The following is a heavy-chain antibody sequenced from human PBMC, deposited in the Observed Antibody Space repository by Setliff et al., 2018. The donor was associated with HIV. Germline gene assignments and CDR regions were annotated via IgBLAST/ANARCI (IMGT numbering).Heavy chain of an antibody. CDR2: FYYSGNT. D-gene: IGHD4-4*01. V-gene: IGHV4-39*07. CDR3: AREPDSIPYDY. CDR1: GGSISSSSYY. Sequence: SLTCTVSGGSISSSSYYWGWIRQPPGKGLEWIGCFYYSGNTYYNPSLKSRVTISVDASRNQFSLKLSSVTAADTAVYYCAREPDSIPYDYWGQGTLVT. J-gene: IGHJ4*02.